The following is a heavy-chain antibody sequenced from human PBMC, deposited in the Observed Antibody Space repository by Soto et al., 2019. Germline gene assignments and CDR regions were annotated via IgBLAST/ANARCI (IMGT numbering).Heavy chain of an antibody. CDR1: GITFSNYA. D-gene: IGHD3-22*01. CDR2: ISGSGGST. CDR3: AKTLYYYDSSGYQ. J-gene: IGHJ4*02. Sequence: GGSLRLPCAASGITFSNYAMSWVRQAPGKGLEWVSAISGSGGSTYYADSVKGRFTISRDNSKNTLYLQMNSLRAEDTAVYYCAKTLYYYDSSGYQWGQGTLVTVSS. V-gene: IGHV3-23*01.